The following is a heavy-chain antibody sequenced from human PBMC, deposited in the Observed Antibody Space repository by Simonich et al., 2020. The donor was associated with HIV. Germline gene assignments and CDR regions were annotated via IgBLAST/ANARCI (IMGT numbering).Heavy chain of an antibody. CDR3: AAGHGLLRFLEWEGTYMDV. CDR2: INHSVTT. Sequence: QVQLQQWGAGLLKPSETLSLTCAVYGGSFSGYYWSWIRQPPGKGLEWTWEINHSVTTIDNPSLKGRVTISVEKSKNQFSLKLSSMTAADTAVYYCAAGHGLLRFLEWEGTYMDVWGKGTTVTVSS. V-gene: IGHV4-34*01. D-gene: IGHD3-3*01. CDR1: GGSFSGYY. J-gene: IGHJ6*03.